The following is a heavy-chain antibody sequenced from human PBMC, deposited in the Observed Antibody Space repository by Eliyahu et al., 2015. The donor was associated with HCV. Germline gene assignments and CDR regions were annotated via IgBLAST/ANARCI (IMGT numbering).Heavy chain of an antibody. J-gene: IGHJ4*02. Sequence: EVHLLESGGGLVQPGGSLRLSCAASGFTFAXYAMSWVRQAPGKGLEWVSAINGGGTSTFYADSVKGRLTISRDNSKNTLYLQMNSLRAEDTAVYYCAKDASGGSPNYWGQGTLVTVSS. V-gene: IGHV3-23*01. CDR3: AKDASGGSPNY. CDR1: GFTFAXYA. D-gene: IGHD1-14*01. CDR2: INGGGTST.